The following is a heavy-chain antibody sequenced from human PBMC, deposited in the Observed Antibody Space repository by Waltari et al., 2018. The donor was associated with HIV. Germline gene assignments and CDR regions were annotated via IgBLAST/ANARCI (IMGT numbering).Heavy chain of an antibody. CDR1: GFTFSSYG. CDR3: ARHPTPFTGYNSFDY. J-gene: IGHJ4*02. CDR2: IGFDGVNK. V-gene: IGHV3-33*01. D-gene: IGHD5-12*01. Sequence: QVQLVESGGGVVQPRRSLRLSCAASGFTFSSYGMHWVRQAPGKGLDWVAVIGFDGVNKYYADSVKGRFTISRDNSKNTLYLQMNSLRAEDTAVYYCARHPTPFTGYNSFDYWGQGTLVTVSS.